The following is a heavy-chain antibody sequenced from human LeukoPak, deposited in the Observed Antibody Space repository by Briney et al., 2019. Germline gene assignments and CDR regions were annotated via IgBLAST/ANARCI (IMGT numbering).Heavy chain of an antibody. CDR3: ARDRVGNWNRYFDY. D-gene: IGHD1-20*01. CDR1: GGSISSSSYY. CDR2: IYYSGST. J-gene: IGHJ4*02. Sequence: SETLSLTSTVSGGSISSSSYYWGWIRQPPGKGLEWIGSIYYSGSTYYNPSLKSRVTISVDTSKNQFSLKLSSVTAADTAVYYCARDRVGNWNRYFDYWGQGTLVTVSS. V-gene: IGHV4-39*07.